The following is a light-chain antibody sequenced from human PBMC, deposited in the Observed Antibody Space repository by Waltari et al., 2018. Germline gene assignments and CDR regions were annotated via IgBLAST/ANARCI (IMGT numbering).Light chain of an antibody. Sequence: DIQMTQSPSSLSASVGDRVTITCRTSQYIDIYLNWYQQKPGKAPGLLIYAASTLQRGVPSRFSGRGSGTHFTLTINSLQPEDFAVYYCQHTYSTLWTFGQGTKVDIK. CDR1: QYIDIY. J-gene: IGKJ1*01. CDR3: QHTYSTLWT. CDR2: AAS. V-gene: IGKV1-39*01.